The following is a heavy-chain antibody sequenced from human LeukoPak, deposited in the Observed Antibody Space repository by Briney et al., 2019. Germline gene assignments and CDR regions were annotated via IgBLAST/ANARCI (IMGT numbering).Heavy chain of an antibody. D-gene: IGHD2-2*01. CDR2: ISGSRGST. J-gene: IGHJ6*03. V-gene: IGHV3-23*01. CDR3: AKNPLVVPAILYYYYMDV. Sequence: PGGSLRLSCAASGFTFSSHAMSWLRQAPGKRLEWVSAISGSRGSTYYADSVKGPFTIFRDNSKKTLYLQMNSLGAEDTAVYYCAKNPLVVPAILYYYYMDVWGKGTTVTVSS. CDR1: GFTFSSHA.